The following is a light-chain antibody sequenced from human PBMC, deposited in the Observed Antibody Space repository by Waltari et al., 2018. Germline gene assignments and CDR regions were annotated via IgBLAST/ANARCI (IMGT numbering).Light chain of an antibody. Sequence: QSILTQPPSVSAAPGQKVTISCSGSTSNIGTHAVWGYQQLPGVAPKFLIYDAVLGAPGVLAAFPAPQSGPSATLHISGLQAGDEAVFYCAAWDSALRLVIFGGGTRVTVL. J-gene: IGLJ2*01. CDR2: DAV. CDR3: AAWDSALRLVI. CDR1: TSNIGTHA. V-gene: IGLV1-51*01.